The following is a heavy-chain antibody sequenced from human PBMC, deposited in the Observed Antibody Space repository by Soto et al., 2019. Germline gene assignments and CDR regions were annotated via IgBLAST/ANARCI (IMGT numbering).Heavy chain of an antibody. D-gene: IGHD3-10*01. CDR1: GGSISSSSYY. V-gene: IGHV4-39*01. Sequence: SETLSLTCTVSGGSISSSSYYWGWIRQPPGKGLEWIGSIYYSGSTYYNPSLKSRVTISVDTSKNQFSLKLSSVTAADTAVYYCASLRSYASGSYYINYYYYMDVWGKGTTVTVSS. CDR3: ASLRSYASGSYYINYYYYMDV. CDR2: IYYSGST. J-gene: IGHJ6*03.